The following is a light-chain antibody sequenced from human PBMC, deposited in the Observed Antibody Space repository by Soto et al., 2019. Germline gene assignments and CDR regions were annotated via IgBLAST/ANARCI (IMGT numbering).Light chain of an antibody. CDR3: QQYGISPT. J-gene: IGKJ4*01. CDR1: QSVSSSY. CDR2: GAS. Sequence: EIVLTQSPGTLSLSPGERATLSCRASQSVSSSYLAWYQQKPGQAPRLLIYGASSRDTGIPDRFSGSGSGTDFALTISRLEPEAFAVYYCQQYGISPTFGGGTKVEIK. V-gene: IGKV3-20*01.